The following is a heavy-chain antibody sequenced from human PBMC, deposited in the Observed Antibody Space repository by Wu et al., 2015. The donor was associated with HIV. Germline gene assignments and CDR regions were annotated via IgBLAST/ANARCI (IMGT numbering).Heavy chain of an antibody. CDR3: ARVIHRRLPAAGTDYYYYGMDV. D-gene: IGHD6-13*01. J-gene: IGHJ6*02. V-gene: IGHV1-8*03. CDR2: MNPNSGNT. CDR1: GYTFTSYD. Sequence: QVQLVQSGAEVKKPGASVKVSCKASGYTFTSYDINWVRQATGQGLEWMGWMNPNSGNTGYAQKFQGRVTITRNTSISTAYMELNSLRSEDTAVYYCARVIHRRLPAAGTDYYYYGMDVWGQGTTVTVSS.